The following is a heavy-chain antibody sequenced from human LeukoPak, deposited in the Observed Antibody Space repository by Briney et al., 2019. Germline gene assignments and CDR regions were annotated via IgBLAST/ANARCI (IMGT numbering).Heavy chain of an antibody. CDR3: ARGSQSTAWHFGY. Sequence: SETLSLTCTVSGGSISSYYWSWIRQPPGKGLEWIGEINHSGSTNYNSSLKSRVTISVDTSKNQFSLKLSSVTAADTAVYYCARGSQSTAWHFGYWGQGTLVSVSP. CDR2: INHSGST. J-gene: IGHJ4*02. D-gene: IGHD2-21*02. V-gene: IGHV4-59*08. CDR1: GGSISSYY.